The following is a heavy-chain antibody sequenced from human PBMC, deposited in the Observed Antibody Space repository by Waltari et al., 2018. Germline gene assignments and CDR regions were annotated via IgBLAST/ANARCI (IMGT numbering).Heavy chain of an antibody. D-gene: IGHD3-3*01. CDR1: GLTFSGYY. CDR2: INSDGTIT. V-gene: IGHV3-74*01. Sequence: EVQLVESGGGLVQPGGSLRLSCETSGLTFSGYYFHWVRQAPGKGLVVVSRINSDGTITKYADSVKGRFTISRDNARSTLYLQMNSLRVEYTAVYYCATGGYDFWTGYHKIWGQGTMVTVTS. CDR3: ATGGYDFWTGYHKI. J-gene: IGHJ3*02.